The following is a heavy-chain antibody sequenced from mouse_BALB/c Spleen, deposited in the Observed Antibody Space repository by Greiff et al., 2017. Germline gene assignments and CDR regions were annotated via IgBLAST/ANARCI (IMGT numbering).Heavy chain of an antibody. V-gene: IGHV5-6-3*01. Sequence: EVKLVESGGGLVQPGGSLKLSCAASGFTFSSYGMSWVRQTPDKRLELVATINSNGGSTYYPDSVKGRFTISRDNAKNTLYLQMSSLKSEDTAMYYCARDPGYYAMDYWGQGTSVTVSS. J-gene: IGHJ4*01. CDR1: GFTFSSYG. CDR3: ARDPGYYAMDY. CDR2: INSNGGST.